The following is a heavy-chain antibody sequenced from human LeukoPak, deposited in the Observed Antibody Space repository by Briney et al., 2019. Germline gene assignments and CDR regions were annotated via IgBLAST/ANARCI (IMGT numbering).Heavy chain of an antibody. Sequence: GASLQISCKGSGYPFTNYWIAGVRPLPGRGLEWMGILYPGDSDTRYSPSFRGQVTISEDKSSGTAYLQWRSLKASDTAMYYCARHRGEGWQTDGGYYFDPFAIWGQGTMVTVSS. CDR2: LYPGDSDT. D-gene: IGHD6-19*01. CDR3: ARHRGEGWQTDGGYYFDPFAI. CDR1: GYPFTNYW. J-gene: IGHJ3*02. V-gene: IGHV5-51*01.